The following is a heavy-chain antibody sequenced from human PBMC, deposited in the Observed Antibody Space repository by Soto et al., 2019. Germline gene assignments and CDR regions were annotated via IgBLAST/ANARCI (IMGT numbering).Heavy chain of an antibody. J-gene: IGHJ4*02. CDR3: AKVPGIRFLEWLPEYYFDY. V-gene: IGHV3-23*01. CDR2: ISGSGGST. Sequence: GGSLRLSCAASGFTFSSYAMSWVRQAPGKGLEWVSAISGSGGSTYYADSVKGRFTISRDNSKNTLYLQMNSLRAEDTAVYYCAKVPGIRFLEWLPEYYFDYWGQGTLVTVSS. D-gene: IGHD3-3*01. CDR1: GFTFSSYA.